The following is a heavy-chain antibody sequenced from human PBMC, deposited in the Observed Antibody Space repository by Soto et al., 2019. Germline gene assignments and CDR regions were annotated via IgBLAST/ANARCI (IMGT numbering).Heavy chain of an antibody. CDR2: IYYSGST. Sequence: SETLSLTCTVSGGSISSGDYYWSWIRQRPGKGLEWIGYIYYSGSTYYNPSLKSRVTISVDTSKNQFSLKLSSVTAADTAVYYCAREDYYYGSGSYYHWGQGTLVTVSS. CDR1: GGSISSGDYY. V-gene: IGHV4-30-4*01. CDR3: AREDYYYGSGSYYH. J-gene: IGHJ5*02. D-gene: IGHD3-10*01.